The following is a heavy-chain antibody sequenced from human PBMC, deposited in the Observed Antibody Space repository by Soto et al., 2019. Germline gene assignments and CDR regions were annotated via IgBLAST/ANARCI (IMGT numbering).Heavy chain of an antibody. D-gene: IGHD3-22*01. CDR2: IYGSASKT. CDR3: AKDCPVDYYDSSGYSTFDY. V-gene: IGHV3-23*01. CDR1: GFTFNLYT. Sequence: PGVSLRLSCAASGFTFNLYTMSWVRQAPGKGLEWVSGIYGSASKTFYADSVKGRFTISRDQSRNTVYLQMNSLRAEDTAVYYCAKDCPVDYYDSSGYSTFDYWGQGTLVTVSS. J-gene: IGHJ4*02.